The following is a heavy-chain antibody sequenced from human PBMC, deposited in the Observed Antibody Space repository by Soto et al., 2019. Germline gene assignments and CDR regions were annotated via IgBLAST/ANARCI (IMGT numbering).Heavy chain of an antibody. Sequence: EVQLLESGGGLVQPGGSLRLSCAASGFTFSSYAMSWVRQAPGKGLEWVSAISVSGGSTYYADSVKGRFTISRDNSKNTLYLQMNSLRAEDTAVYYCAKGGTVYYYYGMDVWGQGTTVTVSS. J-gene: IGHJ6*02. D-gene: IGHD3-16*01. CDR3: AKGGTVYYYYGMDV. CDR2: ISVSGGST. V-gene: IGHV3-23*01. CDR1: GFTFSSYA.